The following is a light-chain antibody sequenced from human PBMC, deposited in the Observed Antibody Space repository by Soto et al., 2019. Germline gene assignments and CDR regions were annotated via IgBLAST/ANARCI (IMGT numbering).Light chain of an antibody. CDR2: EGI. J-gene: IGLJ1*01. Sequence: QSVLTQPPSVSGAPGQRVTISCTGSSSNIGAGYDVHWYQQHPGKAPKVIIYEGIKRPSGVSNRFSGAISGSTASLTISGLQAEDEADYYCCSYVGATTYVFGSGTKLTVL. CDR1: SSNIGAGYD. V-gene: IGLV1-40*01. CDR3: CSYVGATTYV.